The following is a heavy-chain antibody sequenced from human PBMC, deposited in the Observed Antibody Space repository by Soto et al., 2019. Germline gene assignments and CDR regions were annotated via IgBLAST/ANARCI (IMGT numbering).Heavy chain of an antibody. CDR1: GGSISSGGYY. Sequence: QVQLQESGPGLVKPSQTLSLTCTVSGGSISSGGYYWSWIRQHPGKGLEWIGYIYYSGSTYYNPSLKSRVXXSXDXXKNQFSLKLSSVTAADTAVYYCARGRGDYGPGMDVWGQGTTVTVSS. V-gene: IGHV4-31*03. CDR3: ARGRGDYGPGMDV. CDR2: IYYSGST. J-gene: IGHJ6*02. D-gene: IGHD4-17*01.